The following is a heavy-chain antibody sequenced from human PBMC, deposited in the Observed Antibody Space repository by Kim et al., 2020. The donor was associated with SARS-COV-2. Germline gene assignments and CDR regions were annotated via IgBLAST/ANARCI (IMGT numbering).Heavy chain of an antibody. D-gene: IGHD3-10*01. Sequence: GGSLRLSCAASGFTFSSYGMHWVRQAPGKGLEWVAVISYDGSNKYYADSVKGRFTISRDDSKNTLYLQMTSLRAADTAVYYCAKYLWFGESAYYYYGMDV. CDR2: ISYDGSNK. CDR1: GFTFSSYG. J-gene: IGHJ6*01. V-gene: IGHV3-30*18. CDR3: AKYLWFGESAYYYYGMDV.